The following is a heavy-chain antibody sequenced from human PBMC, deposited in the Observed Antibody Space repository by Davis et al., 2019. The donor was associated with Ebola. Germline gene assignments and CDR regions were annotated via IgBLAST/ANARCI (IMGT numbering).Heavy chain of an antibody. J-gene: IGHJ4*02. D-gene: IGHD6-19*01. Sequence: GSLKISCAASGFGFRSYNMNWVRQAPGKGLEWVSGISGSGARTFYANSVKGRFSISRDNYKNTLYLEINSLRAEDTAVYHCAKDMRSAVPGTPDYWGPGTRVTVSS. CDR2: ISGSGART. V-gene: IGHV3-23*01. CDR1: GFGFRSYN. CDR3: AKDMRSAVPGTPDY.